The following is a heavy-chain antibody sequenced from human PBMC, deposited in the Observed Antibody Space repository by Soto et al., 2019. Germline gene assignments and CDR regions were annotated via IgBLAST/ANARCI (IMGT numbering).Heavy chain of an antibody. V-gene: IGHV4-59*01. CDR3: ARDGKYYYGSGIDP. J-gene: IGHJ5*02. CDR2: IYYSGST. CDR1: GGSISSYY. D-gene: IGHD3-10*01. Sequence: SETLSLTCTVSGGSISSYYWSWIRQPPGKGLEWIGYIYYSGSTNYNPFLKSRVTISVDTSKNQFSLKLSSVTAADTAVYYCARDGKYYYGSGIDPWGQGTLVTVSS.